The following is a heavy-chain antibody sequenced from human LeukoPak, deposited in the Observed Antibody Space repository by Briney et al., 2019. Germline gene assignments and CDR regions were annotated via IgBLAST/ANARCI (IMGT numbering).Heavy chain of an antibody. CDR2: IIPIFGTA. V-gene: IGHV1-69*13. Sequence: GASVKVSCKASGATFSSYAISWVRQAPGQGLEWMGGIIPIFGTANYAQKFQGRVTITADESTSTAYMELSSLRSEDTAVYYCARDRSTADYYYMDVWGKGTTVTVSS. D-gene: IGHD6-6*01. CDR3: ARDRSTADYYYMDV. J-gene: IGHJ6*03. CDR1: GATFSSYA.